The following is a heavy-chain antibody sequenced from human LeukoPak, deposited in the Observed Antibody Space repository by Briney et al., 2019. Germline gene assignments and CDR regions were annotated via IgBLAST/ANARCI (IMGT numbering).Heavy chain of an antibody. D-gene: IGHD6-19*01. Sequence: SETLSLTCTVSGGSISTYYWSWIRQPAGKGLEWIGRIYTRGSTNYNPSLKARVTMSIDTSKNHFSLKLSSVTAADTAVYYCASTVAGIGYFDYWGQGTLVTVSS. CDR3: ASTVAGIGYFDY. V-gene: IGHV4-4*07. CDR2: IYTRGST. CDR1: GGSISTYY. J-gene: IGHJ4*02.